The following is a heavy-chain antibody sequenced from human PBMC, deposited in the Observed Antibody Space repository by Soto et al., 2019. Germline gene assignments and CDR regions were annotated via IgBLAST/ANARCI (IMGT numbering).Heavy chain of an antibody. V-gene: IGHV1-69*06. CDR1: GGTFSSYA. CDR3: ASQYDILNYYFDY. CDR2: IIPIFGTA. J-gene: IGHJ4*02. Sequence: ASVKVSCKASGGTFSSYAISWVRQAPGQGLEWMGGIIPIFGTANYAQKFQGRVTITADKSTSTAYMELSSLRSEDTAVYYCASQYDILNYYFDYWGQGTLVTGLL. D-gene: IGHD3-9*01.